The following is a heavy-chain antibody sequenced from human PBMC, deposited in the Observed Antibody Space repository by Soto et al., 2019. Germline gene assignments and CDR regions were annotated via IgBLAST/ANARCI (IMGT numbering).Heavy chain of an antibody. Sequence: GGSLRLSCAASGFTFSSYAMSWVRQAPGKGLEWVSAISGSGGSTYYADSVKGRFTISRDNSKNTLYLQMNSLRAEDTAVYYCAKDRTKLYSNYAGDYYYYMDVWGKGTTVTVSS. D-gene: IGHD4-4*01. J-gene: IGHJ6*03. CDR1: GFTFSSYA. CDR3: AKDRTKLYSNYAGDYYYYMDV. V-gene: IGHV3-23*01. CDR2: ISGSGGST.